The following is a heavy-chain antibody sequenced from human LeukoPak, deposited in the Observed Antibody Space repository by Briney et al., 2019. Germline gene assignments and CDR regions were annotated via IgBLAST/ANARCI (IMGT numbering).Heavy chain of an antibody. CDR1: GFTFSSFA. J-gene: IGHJ4*02. Sequence: PGGSLRLSCAVSGFTFSSFAMSWVRQAPGKGLEWVSVISDSGGTTFYADSVKGRFTISRDNSKNTLYLQMSSLRAEDTAVYYCARCRTTVTAMPGYWGQGTLVTVSS. CDR3: ARCRTTVTAMPGY. CDR2: ISDSGGTT. D-gene: IGHD4-17*01. V-gene: IGHV3-23*01.